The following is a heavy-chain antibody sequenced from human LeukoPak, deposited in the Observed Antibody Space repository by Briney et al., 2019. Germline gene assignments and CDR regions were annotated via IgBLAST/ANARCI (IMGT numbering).Heavy chain of an antibody. CDR3: AKDPKRWLQVNWFDP. CDR2: ISWNSGSI. CDR1: GFTFDDYA. Sequence: PGGSLRLSCAASGFTFDDYAMHWVRQAPGKGLEWVSGISWNSGSIGYADSVKGRFTISRDNAKNSLYLQMNSLRAEDTALYYCAKDPKRWLQVNWFDPWGQGTLVTVSS. J-gene: IGHJ5*02. D-gene: IGHD5-24*01. V-gene: IGHV3-9*01.